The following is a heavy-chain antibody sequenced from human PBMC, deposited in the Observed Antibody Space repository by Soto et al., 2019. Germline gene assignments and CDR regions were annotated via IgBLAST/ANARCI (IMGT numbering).Heavy chain of an antibody. Sequence: EVQLVESGGGLVKPGGSLRLSCAASGFTFSNAWMSWVRQAPGKGLEWVGRIKSKTDGGTTDYAAPVKGRFTISRDDSKNTMYLQMNSLKTEDTAVYYCTTVGDIVVIPAYPPADMDVWGKGNTVTVSS. CDR2: IKSKTDGGTT. CDR1: GFTFSNAW. J-gene: IGHJ6*03. D-gene: IGHD2-2*01. CDR3: TTVGDIVVIPAYPPADMDV. V-gene: IGHV3-15*01.